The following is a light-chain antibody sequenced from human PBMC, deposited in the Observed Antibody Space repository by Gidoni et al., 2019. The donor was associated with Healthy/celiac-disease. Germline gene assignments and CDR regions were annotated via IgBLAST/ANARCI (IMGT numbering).Light chain of an antibody. V-gene: IGKV1-33*01. Sequence: DIQMTQSPSSLSASAGDRVTITCQASQDISNYLNWYQQKPGKAPKLLIYDASNLETGVPSRFSGSGSGTDFTFTISSLQPEDIATYYCQQYDNLPITFGQXTRLEIK. J-gene: IGKJ5*01. CDR1: QDISNY. CDR3: QQYDNLPIT. CDR2: DAS.